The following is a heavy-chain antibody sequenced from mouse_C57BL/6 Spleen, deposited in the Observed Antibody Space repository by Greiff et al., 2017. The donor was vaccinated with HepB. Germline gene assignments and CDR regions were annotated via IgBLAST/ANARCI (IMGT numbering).Heavy chain of an antibody. V-gene: IGHV2-2*01. D-gene: IGHD1-1*01. CDR1: GFSLTSYG. J-gene: IGHJ4*01. CDR2: IWSGGST. CDR3: ASLYYGSSYYYAMDY. Sequence: VQLVESGPGLVQPSQSLSITCTVSGFSLTSYGVHWVRQSPGKGLEWLGVIWSGGSTDYNAAFISRLSISKDNSKSQVFFKMNSLQADDTAIYYCASLYYGSSYYYAMDYWGQGTSVTVSS.